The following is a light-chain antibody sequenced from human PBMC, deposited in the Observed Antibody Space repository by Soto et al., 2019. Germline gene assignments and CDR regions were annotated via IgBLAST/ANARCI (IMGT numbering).Light chain of an antibody. V-gene: IGLV2-14*03. CDR3: TSYTTSITYV. J-gene: IGLJ1*01. CDR2: DVS. CDR1: SSDFGDFNY. Sequence: HSVLTQPASVSGSPGQSITISCTGTSSDFGDFNYVFWYQQHPGKAPKLLIYDVSNRPSGVSNRFSGSKSGDTASLTISGLQAEDEADYYCTSYTTSITYVFGTGTKVTVL.